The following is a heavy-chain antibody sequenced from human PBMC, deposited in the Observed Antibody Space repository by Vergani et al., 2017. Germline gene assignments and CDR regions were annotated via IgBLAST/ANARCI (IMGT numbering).Heavy chain of an antibody. CDR3: AKGDRYFDESFYSYMDV. J-gene: IGHJ6*03. CDR1: GFTFINAW. CDR2: ISGSGGST. V-gene: IGHV3-23*04. Sequence: EVQLVESGGGLVKPGGSLRLSCAASGFTFINAWMTWVRQAPGKGLVWVSGISGSGGSTQYADSVKGRFTISRDNSKNTLYMQMNSLRAEDTAVYYCAKGDRYFDESFYSYMDVWGKGTTVTVSS. D-gene: IGHD3-9*01.